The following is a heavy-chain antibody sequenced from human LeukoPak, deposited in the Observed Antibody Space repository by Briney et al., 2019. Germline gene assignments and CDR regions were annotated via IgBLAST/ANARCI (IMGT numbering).Heavy chain of an antibody. V-gene: IGHV3-48*01. CDR2: ISSSTKTI. CDR3: ATEAF. J-gene: IGHJ4*02. CDR1: GFPFSTYS. Sequence: GGSLRLSCTASGFPFSTYSMNWVRQAPGKGLEWISYISSSTKTIYYADSVRGRFTISRDNGKTSLFLQMNSLRAEDTAVYYCATEAFWGQGTLVTVSS.